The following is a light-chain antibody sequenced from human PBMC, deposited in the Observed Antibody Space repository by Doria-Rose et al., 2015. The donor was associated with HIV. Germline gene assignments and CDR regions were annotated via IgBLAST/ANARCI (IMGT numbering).Light chain of an antibody. Sequence: LTQSPGTLSLSPGERATLSCRASQSFSSTYLAWYQQKPGQAPSLLIYDGSTSATGIPDRFSASGSGTDYTLTINRLEPEDFALYYCHRYGTTWTFGQGTKVEI. CDR1: QSFSSTY. CDR2: DGS. V-gene: IGKV3-20*01. J-gene: IGKJ1*01. CDR3: HRYGTTWT.